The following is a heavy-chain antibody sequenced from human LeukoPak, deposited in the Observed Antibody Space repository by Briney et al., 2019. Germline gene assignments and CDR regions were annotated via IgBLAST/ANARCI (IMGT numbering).Heavy chain of an antibody. D-gene: IGHD3-10*01. CDR2: INHSGST. CDR1: GGSFSGYY. J-gene: IGHJ4*02. Sequence: SETLSLTCAVYGGSFSGYYWSWIRQPPGKGLEWIGEINHSGSTNYNPSLKSRVTISVDTSKNQFPPKLRSVTAADTAVYYCAREGVITVVRGVNFGYWGQGTLVSVSS. V-gene: IGHV4-34*01. CDR3: AREGVITVVRGVNFGY.